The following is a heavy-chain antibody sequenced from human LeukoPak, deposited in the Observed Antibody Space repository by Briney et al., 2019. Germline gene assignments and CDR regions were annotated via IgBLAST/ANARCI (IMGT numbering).Heavy chain of an antibody. V-gene: IGHV4-34*01. CDR2: INHSGST. D-gene: IGHD3-10*01. Sequence: SETLSLTCAVYGGSFSGYYWSWIRQPPGKGLEWIGEINHSGSTNYNPSLKSRVTIFVDTSKNQFSLKLSSVTAADTAVYYCARGRSDITQSKYYFDYWGQGTLVTVSS. J-gene: IGHJ4*02. CDR3: ARGRSDITQSKYYFDY. CDR1: GGSFSGYY.